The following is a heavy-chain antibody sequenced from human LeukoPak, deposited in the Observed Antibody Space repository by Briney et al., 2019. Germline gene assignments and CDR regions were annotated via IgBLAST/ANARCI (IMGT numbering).Heavy chain of an antibody. CDR2: LSGSGGST. CDR3: ANHYGSGSYPSFY. CDR1: GFTFSSYA. J-gene: IGHJ4*02. D-gene: IGHD3-10*01. V-gene: IGHV3-23*01. Sequence: PGGSLRLSCAASGFTFSSYAMSWVRQAPGKGLEWVSALSGSGGSTYYADSVKGRFTISRDNSKNTLYLQMNSLRAEDTAVYYCANHYGSGSYPSFYWGQGTLVTVSS.